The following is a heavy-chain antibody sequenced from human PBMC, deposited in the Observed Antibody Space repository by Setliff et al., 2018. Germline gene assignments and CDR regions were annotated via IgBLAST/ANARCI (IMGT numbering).Heavy chain of an antibody. CDR2: ISGSGSIT. J-gene: IGHJ6*02. CDR3: AKVNNRFWSGYYPYYYGMDV. Sequence: GGSLRLSCAASGLTFSIYAMSWVRQAPGKGLEWVSVISGSGSITYYADSVKGRFTISRDNSKNTLYLQMNSLRAEDTAVYYCAKVNNRFWSGYYPYYYGMDVWGQGTTVTVSS. D-gene: IGHD3-3*01. CDR1: GLTFSIYA. V-gene: IGHV3-23*01.